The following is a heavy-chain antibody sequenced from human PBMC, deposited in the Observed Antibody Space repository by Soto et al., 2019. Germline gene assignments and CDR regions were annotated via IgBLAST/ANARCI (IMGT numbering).Heavy chain of an antibody. CDR2: IYNGGST. CDR3: ARDNVLGSGWSRGFDY. V-gene: IGHV3-53*02. D-gene: IGHD6-19*01. Sequence: EVQLVETGGGLIQPGGSLRLSCAASGFTVSSYYMSWVRQAPGKGLEWVSVIYNGGSTYYADSVKGGVTISRDNSKNKLYLQMNSLRAEDRAVYYCARDNVLGSGWSRGFDYWGQGTLGTGSS. J-gene: IGHJ4*02. CDR1: GFTVSSYY.